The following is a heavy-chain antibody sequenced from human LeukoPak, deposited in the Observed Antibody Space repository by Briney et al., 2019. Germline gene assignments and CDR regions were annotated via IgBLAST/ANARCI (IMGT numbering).Heavy chain of an antibody. CDR2: IYYSGST. CDR1: GGSLSSGGYY. D-gene: IGHD2-2*01. CDR3: ARVADIVVVPASHFDY. V-gene: IGHV4-31*03. Sequence: SETLSLTCTVSGGSLSSGGYYWSWIRQHPGKGLEWIGYIYYSGSTYYNPSLKSRVTISVDTSKNQFSLKLSSVTAADTAVYYCARVADIVVVPASHFDYWGQGTLVTVSS. J-gene: IGHJ4*02.